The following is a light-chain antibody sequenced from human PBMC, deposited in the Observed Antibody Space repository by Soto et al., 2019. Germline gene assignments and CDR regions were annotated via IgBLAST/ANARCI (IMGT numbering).Light chain of an antibody. CDR1: SSDLGAYNL. J-gene: IGLJ3*02. Sequence: QSVLTQPASVSGSPGQSITISCAGTSSDLGAYNLVSWYQQHPGNAPKLVIYEVTKRPSGVSNRFSGSKSDNTASLTISGLQTEDEAHYYCCSYAGPSTWVFGGGTKLTVL. V-gene: IGLV2-23*02. CDR2: EVT. CDR3: CSYAGPSTWV.